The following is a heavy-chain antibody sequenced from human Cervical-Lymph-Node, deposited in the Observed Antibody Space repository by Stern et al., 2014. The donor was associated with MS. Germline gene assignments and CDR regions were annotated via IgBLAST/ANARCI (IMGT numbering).Heavy chain of an antibody. D-gene: IGHD6-6*01. CDR2: IRSTGYGGTT. CDR3: TRVSSVAARPTAD. V-gene: IGHV3-49*03. CDR1: GFTFGDYA. J-gene: IGHJ4*02. Sequence: EVQLVESGGGLVQPGRSLRLSCTASGFTFGDYAMSWFRQAPGKGLEWVGLIRSTGYGGTTEYAASVKGRFTILRDDSKDIAYLQMDSLKTEDTAVYYCTRVSSVAARPTADWGQGALVTVSS.